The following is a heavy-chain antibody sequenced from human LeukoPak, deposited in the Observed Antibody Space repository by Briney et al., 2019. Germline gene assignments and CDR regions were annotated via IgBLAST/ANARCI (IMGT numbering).Heavy chain of an antibody. Sequence: GRSLRLSCAASGFTFSSYAMHWVRQAPGKGLEWVAVISYDGSNKYYADSAKDRFTISRDNSKNTLYLQMNSLRAEDTAVYYCASLSDAFDIWGQGTMVTVSS. CDR3: ASLSDAFDI. J-gene: IGHJ3*02. D-gene: IGHD2/OR15-2a*01. CDR1: GFTFSSYA. V-gene: IGHV3-30-3*01. CDR2: ISYDGSNK.